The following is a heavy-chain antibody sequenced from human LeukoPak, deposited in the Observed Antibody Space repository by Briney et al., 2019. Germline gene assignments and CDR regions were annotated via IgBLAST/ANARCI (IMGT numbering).Heavy chain of an antibody. D-gene: IGHD3-3*01. CDR1: GGSFSGYY. J-gene: IGHJ3*02. Sequence: SETLSLTCAVYGGSFSGYYWSWLRQPPGKGLEWIGEINHSGSTNYNPSLKSRVTISVDTSKNQFSLKLSSVTGADMAVYYCARHMYFWSGYSTHDAFDIWGQGTMVTVAS. V-gene: IGHV4-34*01. CDR2: INHSGST. CDR3: ARHMYFWSGYSTHDAFDI.